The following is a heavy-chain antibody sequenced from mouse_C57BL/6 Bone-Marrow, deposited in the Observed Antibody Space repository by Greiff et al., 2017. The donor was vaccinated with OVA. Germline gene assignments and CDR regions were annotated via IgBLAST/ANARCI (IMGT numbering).Heavy chain of an antibody. CDR1: GFNIKDDY. CDR2: IDPENGDT. CDR3: TARDYYCSSYVDYAMDY. D-gene: IGHD1-1*01. J-gene: IGHJ4*01. Sequence: VQLQQSGAELVRPGASVKLSCTASGFNIKDDYMHWVKQRPEQGLEWIGWIDPENGDTEYASKFQGKATITADTSSNTAYLQLSSLTSEDTAVYYSTARDYYCSSYVDYAMDYWGQGTSVTVSS. V-gene: IGHV14-4*01.